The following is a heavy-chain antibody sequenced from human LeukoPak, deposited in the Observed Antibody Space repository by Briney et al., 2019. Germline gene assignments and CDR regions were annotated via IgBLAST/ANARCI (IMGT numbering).Heavy chain of an antibody. CDR1: GLTFSSYA. V-gene: IGHV3-23*01. CDR3: AKRGYIR. J-gene: IGHJ3*01. D-gene: IGHD5-18*01. Sequence: GGSLRLSCLASGLTFSSYAMSWVRQAPGKGLEWVSVVSGSGSRTSYADSVKGRFTISRDNSKNTLYLQMNSLRAEDTAVYYCAKRGYIRWGQGTVVTVSS. CDR2: VSGSGSRT.